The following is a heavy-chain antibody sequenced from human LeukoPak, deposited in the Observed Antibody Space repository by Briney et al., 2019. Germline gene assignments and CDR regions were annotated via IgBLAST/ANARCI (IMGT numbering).Heavy chain of an antibody. CDR3: ARENGDYRNWFDP. J-gene: IGHJ5*02. Sequence: PSETLSLTCTVSGYSISSGYYWGWIRQPPGKGLEWIGSIYHSGSTYYNPSLKSRVTISVDTSKNQFSLKLSSVTAADTAVYYCARENGDYRNWFDPWGQGTLVTVSS. V-gene: IGHV4-38-2*02. CDR2: IYHSGST. D-gene: IGHD4-17*01. CDR1: GYSISSGYY.